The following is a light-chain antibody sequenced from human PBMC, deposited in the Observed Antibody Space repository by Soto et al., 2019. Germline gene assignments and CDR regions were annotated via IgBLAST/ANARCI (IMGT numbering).Light chain of an antibody. CDR3: AAWDGSLNHIL. V-gene: IGLV1-44*01. CDR1: SSNMGSNT. J-gene: IGLJ7*01. Sequence: QSVLTQPPSASGTPGQGVAISCSGSSSNMGSNTVNWYQHLPGTAPKLLIYNDKQRPSGVPDRFFGSKSGTSASLAITGLQYEDEADYYCAAWDGSLNHILFGGGTQLTVL. CDR2: NDK.